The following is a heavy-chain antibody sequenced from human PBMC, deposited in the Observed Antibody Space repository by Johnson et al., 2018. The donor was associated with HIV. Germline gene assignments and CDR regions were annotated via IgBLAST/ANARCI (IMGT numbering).Heavy chain of an antibody. CDR1: GFIFSRSW. CDR2: SNSDGSRT. J-gene: IGHJ3*02. D-gene: IGHD5-12*01. CDR3: AKDRWLRLPGAEFFCDI. Sequence: VQLVESGGGLVQPGGSLRLSCAASGFIFSRSWMHWVRQVPGKGLVWVSRSNSDGSRTTYADSVKGRLTISSDKAKNMLHLQMNSLRAEDTAVYNCAKDRWLRLPGAEFFCDIWGQGTMVTVSS. V-gene: IGHV3-74*01.